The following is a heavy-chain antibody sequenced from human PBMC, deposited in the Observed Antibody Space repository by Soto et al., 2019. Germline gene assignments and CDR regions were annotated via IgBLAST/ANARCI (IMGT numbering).Heavy chain of an antibody. J-gene: IGHJ4*02. Sequence: EVQLVESGGGLVKPGGSLRLSCAASGFTFSSYSMNWVRQAPGKGLEWVSSISSSSSYIYYADSVKGRFTISRDNAKNSLYLQMNSLRAEDTAVYYCARAFYSSSSVFDYWGQGTLVTVAS. CDR1: GFTFSSYS. V-gene: IGHV3-21*01. CDR3: ARAFYSSSSVFDY. D-gene: IGHD6-6*01. CDR2: ISSSSSYI.